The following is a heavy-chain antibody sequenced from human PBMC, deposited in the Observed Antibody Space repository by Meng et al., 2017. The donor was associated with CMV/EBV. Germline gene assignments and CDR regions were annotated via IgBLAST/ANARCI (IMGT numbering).Heavy chain of an antibody. V-gene: IGHV3-48*03. CDR3: ARALIAVAGSWDYYYGMDV. J-gene: IGHJ6*02. CDR1: GFTFSSYE. Sequence: GGSLRPSCAASGFTFSSYEMNWVRQAPGKGLEWVSYISSSGSTIYYADSVKGRFTISRDNAKNSLYLQMNSLRAEDTAVYYCARALIAVAGSWDYYYGMDVWGQGTTVTVSS. D-gene: IGHD6-19*01. CDR2: ISSSGSTI.